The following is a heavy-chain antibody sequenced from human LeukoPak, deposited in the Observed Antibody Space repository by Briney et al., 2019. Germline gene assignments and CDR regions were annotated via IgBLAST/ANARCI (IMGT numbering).Heavy chain of an antibody. CDR1: GGSISSYY. Sequence: SETLSLTCTVSGGSISSYYWSWIRQPPGKGLEWIGYIYYSGITSYNPSLKSRVTISVDTSKNQFSLKLNSVTAADTAVYYCARERSGSYGLDAFDIWGQGTMVTVSS. D-gene: IGHD1-26*01. CDR2: IYYSGIT. V-gene: IGHV4-59*01. J-gene: IGHJ3*02. CDR3: ARERSGSYGLDAFDI.